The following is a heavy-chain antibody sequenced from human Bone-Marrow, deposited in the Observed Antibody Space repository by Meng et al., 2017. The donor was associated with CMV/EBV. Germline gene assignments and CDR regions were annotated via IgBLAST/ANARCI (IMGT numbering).Heavy chain of an antibody. V-gene: IGHV3-69-1*02. Sequence: GESLKISCAASGFTFSDYYMNWVRQAPGKGLAWVSSISSSSAIYYADSVKGRFAISRDNARNSLYLQMNSLRAEDTAVYYCARNGRVATTNPFDSWGQGSLVTVSS. D-gene: IGHD5-12*01. CDR3: ARNGRVATTNPFDS. J-gene: IGHJ4*02. CDR2: ISSSSAI. CDR1: GFTFSDYY.